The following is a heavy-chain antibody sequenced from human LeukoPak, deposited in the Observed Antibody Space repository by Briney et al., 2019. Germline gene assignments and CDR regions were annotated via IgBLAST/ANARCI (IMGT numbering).Heavy chain of an antibody. D-gene: IGHD6-6*01. Sequence: RASETLSLTCAVSGGSISSSNWWSWVRQPPGKGLEWIGEIYHSGSTNYNPSLKSRVTISVDTSKNQFSLKLSSVTAADTAVYYCARDRIAGRLYYYMDVWGKGTTVTVSS. CDR2: IYHSGST. CDR3: ARDRIAGRLYYYMDV. J-gene: IGHJ6*03. CDR1: GGSISSSNW. V-gene: IGHV4-4*02.